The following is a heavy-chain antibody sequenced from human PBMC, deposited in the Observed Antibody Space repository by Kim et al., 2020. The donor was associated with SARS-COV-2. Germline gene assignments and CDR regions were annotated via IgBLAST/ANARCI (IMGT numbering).Heavy chain of an antibody. D-gene: IGHD3-3*01. V-gene: IGHV4-34*01. J-gene: IGHJ5*02. Sequence: SRVTISVDTSKNQFSLKLSSVTAADTAVYYCARGRVYTIFGVVMSWFDPWGQGTLVTVSS. CDR3: ARGRVYTIFGVVMSWFDP.